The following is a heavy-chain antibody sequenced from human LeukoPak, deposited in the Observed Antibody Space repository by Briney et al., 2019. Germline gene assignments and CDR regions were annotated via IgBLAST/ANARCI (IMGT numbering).Heavy chain of an antibody. CDR2: IRYDGSNK. D-gene: IGHD6-6*01. V-gene: IGHV3-30*02. Sequence: GGSLRLSCAASGFTFSSYGMHWVRQAPGKGLEWVAFIRYDGSNKYYTDSVKVRFTISRDNSKNTLYLQMNSLRAEDTAVYYCAKDQYSSSYYFDYWGQGTLVTVSS. J-gene: IGHJ4*02. CDR1: GFTFSSYG. CDR3: AKDQYSSSYYFDY.